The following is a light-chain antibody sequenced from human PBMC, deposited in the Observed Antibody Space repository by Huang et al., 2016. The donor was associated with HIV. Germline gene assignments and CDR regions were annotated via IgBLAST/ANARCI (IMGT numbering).Light chain of an antibody. V-gene: IGKV1-5*03. CDR3: QQYHNYST. CDR1: ESISSW. Sequence: DIQMTQSPSTLSASLGDRVTITCRPSESISSWLAWYQQKPGKAPKLLIYSASNLETGFPSRFSGSGSGTDFTLTISRLQPDDFATYYCQQYHNYSTFGQGTKLEIK. CDR2: SAS. J-gene: IGKJ2*01.